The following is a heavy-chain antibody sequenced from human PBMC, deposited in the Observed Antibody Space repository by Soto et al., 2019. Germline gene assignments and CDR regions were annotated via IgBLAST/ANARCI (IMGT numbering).Heavy chain of an antibody. CDR3: ARRRSYDFLTGSRDFVI. D-gene: IGHD3-9*01. V-gene: IGHV5-51*01. CDR1: GYSFTNYW. Sequence: GESLKISCQGSGYSFTNYWIAWVRQMPGKGLEWMGVIYPGDSEPTYSPSFQGQVTISADKSISTAYLQWSSLKASDTAIYYCARRRSYDFLTGSRDFVIWGQGTMVTVSS. J-gene: IGHJ3*02. CDR2: IYPGDSEP.